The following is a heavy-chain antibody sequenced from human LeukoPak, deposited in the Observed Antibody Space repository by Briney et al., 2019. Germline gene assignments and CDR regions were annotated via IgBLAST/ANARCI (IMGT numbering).Heavy chain of an antibody. CDR1: GDPISSGSYY. D-gene: IGHD2-15*01. J-gene: IGHJ5*02. CDR2: IYTSGGT. V-gene: IGHV4-61*02. CDR3: ARERDPIVVVVAPFDP. Sequence: SETLSLTCTVSGDPISSGSYYWNWIRQPAGKGLEWIGRIYTSGGTDYNPSLNGRVSISRGTTNNLFSLKLSSVTAADTAVYYCARERDPIVVVVAPFDPWGQGTLVTVSS.